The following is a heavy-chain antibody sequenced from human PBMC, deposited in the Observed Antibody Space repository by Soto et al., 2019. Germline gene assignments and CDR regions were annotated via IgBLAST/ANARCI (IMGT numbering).Heavy chain of an antibody. Sequence: EVQLLESGGGLVQPEGSLRLSCAASGFTFSSYAMSWVRQAPGKGLEWVSAISGSGGSTYYADSVKGRFTISRDNSKNTLYLQMNSLRAEDTAVYYCAKMQLTSGNFPFDAFDIWGQGTMVTVSS. CDR1: GFTFSSYA. V-gene: IGHV3-23*01. CDR3: AKMQLTSGNFPFDAFDI. J-gene: IGHJ3*02. CDR2: ISGSGGST. D-gene: IGHD2-21*02.